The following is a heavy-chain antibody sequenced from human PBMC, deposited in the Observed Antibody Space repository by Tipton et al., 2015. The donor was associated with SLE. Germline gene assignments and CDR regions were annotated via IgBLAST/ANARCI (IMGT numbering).Heavy chain of an antibody. V-gene: IGHV3-53*04. Sequence: SLRLSCAASGFTVSSNYMSWVRQAPGKGLEWVSVIYSGGSTYYADSVKGRFTISRHNTKNTLYLQLNSRGAEDTAVFYWGRAGGGRFRDLGAQGTVVPVPS. CDR2: IYSGGST. J-gene: IGHJ3*01. CDR3: GRAGGGRFRDL. CDR1: GFTVSSNY. D-gene: IGHD6-19*01.